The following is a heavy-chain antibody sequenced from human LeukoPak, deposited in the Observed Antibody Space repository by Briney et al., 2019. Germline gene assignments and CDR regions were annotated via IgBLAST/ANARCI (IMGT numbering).Heavy chain of an antibody. V-gene: IGHV4-59*01. CDR1: GGSLSSYY. D-gene: IGHD4-17*01. Sequence: PSETLSLTCTVSGGSLSSYYWTWIQQPPGKGLEWIGYIYYTGSTSYNPSLKSRVTISVQTSKNQFSLKLSSVTAADTAVYYCARGLNRNDYGDYGYWGQGTLVTVSS. CDR3: ARGLNRNDYGDYGY. J-gene: IGHJ4*02. CDR2: IYYTGST.